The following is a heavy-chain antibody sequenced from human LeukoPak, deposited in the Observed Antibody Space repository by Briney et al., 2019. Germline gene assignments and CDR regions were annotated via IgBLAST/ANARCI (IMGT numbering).Heavy chain of an antibody. J-gene: IGHJ4*02. CDR2: IHTTGGT. D-gene: IGHD2-2*01. V-gene: IGHV4-4*07. Sequence: SETLSLSCTVSGGSISSYYWSWIRQPAGGGLEWIGRIHTTGGTRYSPSLKSRITMSLDASKNQFTLKLSSVTAADTAVYYCARDLALGYCPSSSCSSPLFDYWGQGSLVTVSS. CDR3: ARDLALGYCPSSSCSSPLFDY. CDR1: GGSISSYY.